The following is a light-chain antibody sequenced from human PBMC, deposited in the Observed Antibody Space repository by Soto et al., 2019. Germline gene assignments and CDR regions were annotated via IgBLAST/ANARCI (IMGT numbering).Light chain of an antibody. CDR3: QRYYNAPFT. Sequence: DIQVTQHPSSLSASVGDRVTITCRASQSIKNYLAWYQQKPGETPKLLIYAASTLESGIPPRFSGSGSGTDFTLTINNLQPEDVATYYCQRYYNAPFTFGGGTKVDIK. V-gene: IGKV1-27*01. J-gene: IGKJ4*01. CDR1: QSIKNY. CDR2: AAS.